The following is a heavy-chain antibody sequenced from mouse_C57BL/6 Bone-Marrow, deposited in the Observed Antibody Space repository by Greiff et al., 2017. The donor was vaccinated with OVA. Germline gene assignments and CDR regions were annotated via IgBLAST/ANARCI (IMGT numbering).Heavy chain of an antibody. J-gene: IGHJ4*01. CDR3: ACNLYYAMDY. CDR1: GYTFTSYW. CDR2: INPSDSET. V-gene: IGHV1-52*01. Sequence: VQLQQPGAELVRPGSSVKLSCKASGYTFTSYWMHWVKQRPIQGLEWIGNINPSDSETHYNQKFKDKATLTVDKSSSTAYMQLSSLTSKDSAVYYCACNLYYAMDYWGQGTSVTVSS. D-gene: IGHD2-1*01.